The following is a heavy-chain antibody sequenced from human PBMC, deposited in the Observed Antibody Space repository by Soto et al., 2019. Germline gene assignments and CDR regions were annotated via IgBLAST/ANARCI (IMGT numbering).Heavy chain of an antibody. J-gene: IGHJ4*02. D-gene: IGHD1-26*01. CDR2: IQYSGYT. V-gene: IGHV4-4*07. CDR1: ADSISSYY. Sequence: PSETLSLTCSVSADSISSYYWSWIRQPAGKGLEWIGRIQYSGYTNYNPSLKSRVTMSVDTSKNQFSLKLTSMTAADTAVYYCAREGGYSESFYTPFDYWGQGTLVTVSS. CDR3: AREGGYSESFYTPFDY.